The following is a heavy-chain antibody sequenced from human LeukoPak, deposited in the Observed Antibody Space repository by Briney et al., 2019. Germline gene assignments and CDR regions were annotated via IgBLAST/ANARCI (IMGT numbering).Heavy chain of an antibody. V-gene: IGHV1-58*01. D-gene: IGHD1-14*01. J-gene: IGHJ4*02. CDR2: IVVGSGNT. CDR3: ARGPPEWVFDY. CDR1: GFTFTSSA. Sequence: SVKVSCKASGFTFTSSAVQWVRQARGQRLEWIGWIVVGSGNTNYAQKFQGRVTMTRNTSISTAYMELSSLRSEDTAVYYCARGPPEWVFDYWGQGTLVTVSS.